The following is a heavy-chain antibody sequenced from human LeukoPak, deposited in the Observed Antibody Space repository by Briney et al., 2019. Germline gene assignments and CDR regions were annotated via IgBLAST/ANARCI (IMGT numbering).Heavy chain of an antibody. CDR3: ARSPYDSVFR. D-gene: IGHD3-22*01. V-gene: IGHV3-74*01. J-gene: IGHJ4*02. CDR2: ITNDGSST. CDR1: GLTFSSHW. Sequence: GGSLRLSCAASGLTFSSHWMHWVRQAPGKGLVWVSRITNDGSSTTYADSVKGRFTISRDNSKNMVYLQMNSLRVEDTAMYFCARSPYDSVFRWGQGTLVLVSS.